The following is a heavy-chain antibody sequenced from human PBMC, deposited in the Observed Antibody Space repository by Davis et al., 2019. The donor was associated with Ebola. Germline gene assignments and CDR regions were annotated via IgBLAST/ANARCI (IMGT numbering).Heavy chain of an antibody. D-gene: IGHD1-20*01. CDR3: VRDLEDITVGYHYYMDV. V-gene: IGHV3-11*06. Sequence: PGGSLRLSCAASGFTFSDYFMSWIRQAPGKGPEWVSYITSTNTYTNYADSVRGRFTISRDNTRNSLYLQMDSLRAEDTGVYYCVRDLEDITVGYHYYMDVWGKGTTVTVSS. J-gene: IGHJ6*03. CDR2: ITSTNTYT. CDR1: GFTFSDYF.